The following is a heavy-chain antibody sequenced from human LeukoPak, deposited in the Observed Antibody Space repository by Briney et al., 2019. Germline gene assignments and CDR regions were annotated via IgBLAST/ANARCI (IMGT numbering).Heavy chain of an antibody. CDR2: IGNSGSTI. D-gene: IGHD5-18*01. Sequence: GGSLRLSCAASGFTFSSYSMNWVRQAPGKGLEWVSYIGNSGSTIYYTDSVKGRFTISRDNAKNSLYLQMNSLRAEDTAVYYCARDSGYSYGTDYWGQGTLVTVSS. J-gene: IGHJ4*02. CDR1: GFTFSSYS. CDR3: ARDSGYSYGTDY. V-gene: IGHV3-48*01.